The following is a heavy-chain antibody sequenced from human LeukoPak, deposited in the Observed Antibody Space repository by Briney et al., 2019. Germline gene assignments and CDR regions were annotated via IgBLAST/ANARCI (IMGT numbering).Heavy chain of an antibody. CDR2: ISGSGGST. V-gene: IGHV3-23*01. CDR1: GFTFSSYA. Sequence: GGSLRLSCAASGFTFSSYAMSWVRQAPGKGLEWVSAISGSGGSTYYADSVKGRFTISRDNSRNTLYLQMNSLRAEDTAVYYCAKRWIQLWSHFDYWGQGTLVTVSS. J-gene: IGHJ4*02. CDR3: AKRWIQLWSHFDY. D-gene: IGHD5-18*01.